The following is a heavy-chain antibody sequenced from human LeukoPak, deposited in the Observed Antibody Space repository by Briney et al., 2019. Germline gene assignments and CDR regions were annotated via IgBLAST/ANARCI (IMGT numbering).Heavy chain of an antibody. Sequence: GASVKVSCKASGGTFSSYAISWVRQAPGQGLEWMGGIIPIFGTANYAQKFQGRVTITADESTSTAYMELSSLRSEDTAAYYCARGTSPLGLFDYWGQGTLVTVSS. D-gene: IGHD2-2*01. J-gene: IGHJ4*02. CDR2: IIPIFGTA. V-gene: IGHV1-69*13. CDR3: ARGTSPLGLFDY. CDR1: GGTFSSYA.